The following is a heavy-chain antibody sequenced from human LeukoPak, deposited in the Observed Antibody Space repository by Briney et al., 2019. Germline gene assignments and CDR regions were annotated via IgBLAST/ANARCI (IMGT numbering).Heavy chain of an antibody. CDR1: GDTFTNYY. J-gene: IGHJ3*02. CDR3: ARVESWEHSGSSQDAFDI. Sequence: ASVKVSCKASGDTFTNYYMNWVRQAPGQGLEWMGIINPSGGSTSYAQKFQGRVTMTRDKSTNTVYMELSSLRSKDTAVYYCARVESWEHSGSSQDAFDIWGQGTMVTVSS. CDR2: INPSGGST. D-gene: IGHD1-26*01. V-gene: IGHV1-46*01.